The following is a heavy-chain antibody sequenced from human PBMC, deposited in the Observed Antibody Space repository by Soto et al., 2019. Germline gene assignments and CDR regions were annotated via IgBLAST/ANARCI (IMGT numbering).Heavy chain of an antibody. CDR3: ARGLVDCYYDTFGLFDY. Sequence: HPGGSLRLSCAASGFTFSTYAMSWVRQAPGKGLEWVSGISGSGGSTYYADSVKGRFSISRDSSKNTLYLQMNSLRAEDTAVYYCARGLVDCYYDTFGLFDYWAQGALVTVPQ. CDR1: GFTFSTYA. D-gene: IGHD3-22*01. V-gene: IGHV3-23*01. CDR2: ISGSGGST. J-gene: IGHJ4*02.